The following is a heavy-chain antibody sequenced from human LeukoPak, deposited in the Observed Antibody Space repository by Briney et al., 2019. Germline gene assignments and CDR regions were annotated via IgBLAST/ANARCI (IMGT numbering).Heavy chain of an antibody. CDR1: GGSFSGYY. CDR3: ARHAPWGDIVVVPAADSRSGWFDP. V-gene: IGHV4-34*01. J-gene: IGHJ5*02. CDR2: INHSGST. D-gene: IGHD2-2*01. Sequence: SETLSLTCAVYGGSFSGYYWSWIRQPPGKGLEWIGEINHSGSTNYNPSLKSRVTISVDTSKNQFSLKLSSVTAADTAVYYCARHAPWGDIVVVPAADSRSGWFDPWGQGTLVTVSS.